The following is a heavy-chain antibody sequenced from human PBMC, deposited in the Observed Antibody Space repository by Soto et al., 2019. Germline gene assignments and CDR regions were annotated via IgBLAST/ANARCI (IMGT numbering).Heavy chain of an antibody. D-gene: IGHD2-15*01. V-gene: IGHV4-59*01. CDR1: GGSISSYY. J-gene: IGHJ4*02. Sequence: SLTCTVSGGSISSYYCSWFRQPRGQGLEWIGYMGYNGFTRYNPSLRSRVAISLDIAKNQFSLKLSSVTAADTAVYYCARELVGGSRRVDYWGQGTLVTVSS. CDR2: MGYNGFT. CDR3: ARELVGGSRRVDY.